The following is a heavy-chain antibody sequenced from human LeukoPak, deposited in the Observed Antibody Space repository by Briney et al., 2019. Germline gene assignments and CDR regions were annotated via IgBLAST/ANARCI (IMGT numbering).Heavy chain of an antibody. Sequence: SETLSLTCTVSGGYINSHYWGWIRQPPGKVLEYIGYISYTGSAIYSPSLESRVTISIDTSKKQFSLNLRSVNTADTAVYYCARVDLGGGGYFFDLWGQGALVTVSS. CDR1: GGYINSHY. CDR3: ARVDLGGGGYFFDL. J-gene: IGHJ4*02. D-gene: IGHD3-22*01. V-gene: IGHV4-59*11. CDR2: ISYTGSA.